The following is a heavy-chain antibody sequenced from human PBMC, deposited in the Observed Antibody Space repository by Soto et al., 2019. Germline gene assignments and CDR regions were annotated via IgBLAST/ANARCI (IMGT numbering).Heavy chain of an antibody. J-gene: IGHJ4*02. D-gene: IGHD6-19*01. V-gene: IGHV3-48*03. Sequence: EVQLVESGGGLVQPGGSLRLSCAASRFTFSSYEMNWVRQAPGKGLEWVSYISSSGSGIYYADSVKGRFTISRDAAKNSVYLQMNSLRPEDTAVYYCARGSSGGYTVGDYFDYWGQGTLVTVSS. CDR1: RFTFSSYE. CDR3: ARGSSGGYTVGDYFDY. CDR2: ISSSGSGI.